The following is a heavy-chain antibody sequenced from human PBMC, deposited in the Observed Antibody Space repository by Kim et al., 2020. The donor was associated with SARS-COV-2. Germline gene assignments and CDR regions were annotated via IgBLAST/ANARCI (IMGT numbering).Heavy chain of an antibody. CDR2: ISGGGNTI. V-gene: IGHV3-11*04. J-gene: IGHJ4*02. D-gene: IGHD1-1*01. CDR1: GFIFSNYN. Sequence: GGSLRLSCEASGFIFSNYNMNWIRQAPGKGLEWISFISGGGNTIYYADSVKGRITMSRDNAKNSLDLQINSLRVEDTAIYYCGRDADGNLDIWGQGTLVT. CDR3: GRDADGNLDI.